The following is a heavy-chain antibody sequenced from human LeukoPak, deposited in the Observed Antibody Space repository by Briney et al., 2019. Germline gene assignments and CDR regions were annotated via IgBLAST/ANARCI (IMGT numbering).Heavy chain of an antibody. V-gene: IGHV5-51*01. CDR1: GYLFTTYW. J-gene: IGHJ5*01. Sequence: GGSLKISCQGSGYLFTTYWIDWVPQVPGKGLDLIRIIYSGGSDNRYSPPFGGQVTISADKFICTAYLHLSRLKASDTATYCCACAQSCGGGRCYSDSWGQGTLVTVSS. CDR3: ACAQSCGGGRCYSDS. CDR2: IYSGGSDN. D-gene: IGHD2-21*01.